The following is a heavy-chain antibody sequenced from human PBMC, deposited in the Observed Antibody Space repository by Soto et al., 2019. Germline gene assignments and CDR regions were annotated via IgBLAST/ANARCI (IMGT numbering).Heavy chain of an antibody. CDR2: IYSGGST. V-gene: IGHV3-53*01. CDR1: GFSVSGKY. J-gene: IGHJ4*02. CDR3: ASESFLHGMPVPLDY. Sequence: EVQLVESGGGLVQPGGSLRLSCAASGFSVSGKYMTWVRQGPGKRLEWVSGIYSGGSTYYADSVKGRFTISRDNSKNTLSLQMSSLRAEDTAVHYCASESFLHGMPVPLDYWGQGALVTVSS. D-gene: IGHD2-2*01.